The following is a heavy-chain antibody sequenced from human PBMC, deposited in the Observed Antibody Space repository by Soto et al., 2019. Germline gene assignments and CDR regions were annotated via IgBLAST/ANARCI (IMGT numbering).Heavy chain of an antibody. V-gene: IGHV3-30-3*01. Sequence: GGSLRLSCAASGFTFSSYAMHWVRQAPGKGLEWVAVISYDGSNKYYADSVKGRFTISRDNSKNTLYLQMNSLKAEDTAVYYCARDQSYYDSSGAGADYGMDVWGQGTTVTVSS. CDR3: ARDQSYYDSSGAGADYGMDV. J-gene: IGHJ6*02. CDR2: ISYDGSNK. CDR1: GFTFSSYA. D-gene: IGHD3-22*01.